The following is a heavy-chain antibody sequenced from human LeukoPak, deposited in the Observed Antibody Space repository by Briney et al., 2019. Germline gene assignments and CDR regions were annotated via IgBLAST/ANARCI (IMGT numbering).Heavy chain of an antibody. CDR1: GFTLSRYQ. J-gene: IGHJ4*02. Sequence: GGSLRLSCAVSGFTLSRYQMNWVRQAPGKGLEWVSSISTTSSNIQYAESVKGRFTISRDNAGNSLFLQMSSLIDDDTAVYYCARDVEGYSYVSDYWGQGTLVTVSS. D-gene: IGHD5-18*01. V-gene: IGHV3-21*01. CDR2: ISTTSSNI. CDR3: ARDVEGYSYVSDY.